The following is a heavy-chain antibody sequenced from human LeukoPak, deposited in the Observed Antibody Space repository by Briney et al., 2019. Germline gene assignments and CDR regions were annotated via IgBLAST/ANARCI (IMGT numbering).Heavy chain of an antibody. CDR3: ARAARYTDYLSSSGGLWEYNFDF. J-gene: IGHJ4*02. Sequence: SETLSLTCTVSGYSISSGYYWGWIRQPPGKGLEWIGSIYHSGSTYYNPSLKSRLTISVDTSMNSFSLRLTSVTAADTAVYYCARAARYTDYLSSSGGLWEYNFDFWGQGTLVTVSS. V-gene: IGHV4-38-2*02. CDR2: IYHSGST. D-gene: IGHD3-9*01. CDR1: GYSISSGYY.